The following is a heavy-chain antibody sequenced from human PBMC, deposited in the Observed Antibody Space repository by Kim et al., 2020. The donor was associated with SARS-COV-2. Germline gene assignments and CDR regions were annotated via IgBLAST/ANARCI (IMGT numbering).Heavy chain of an antibody. Sequence: TNYAQKFPGRVTMTEDTSTDTAYMELSSLRSEDTAGYYCATPVVVAALDYWGQGTLVTVSS. J-gene: IGHJ4*02. CDR2: T. V-gene: IGHV1-24*01. CDR3: ATPVVVAALDY. D-gene: IGHD2-15*01.